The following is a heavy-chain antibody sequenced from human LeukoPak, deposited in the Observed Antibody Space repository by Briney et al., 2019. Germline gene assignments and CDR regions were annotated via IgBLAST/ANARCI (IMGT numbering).Heavy chain of an antibody. CDR1: GFTFSSYS. J-gene: IGHJ4*02. Sequence: GGSLRLSCAASGFTFSSYSMNWVRQAPGKGLEWVSYISSSSSTIYYADSVKGRFTISRDNAKNSLYLQMNSLRAEDTAVYYCARRIEMATTIHARDYWGQGTLVTVSS. D-gene: IGHD5-24*01. CDR2: ISSSSSTI. CDR3: ARRIEMATTIHARDY. V-gene: IGHV3-48*04.